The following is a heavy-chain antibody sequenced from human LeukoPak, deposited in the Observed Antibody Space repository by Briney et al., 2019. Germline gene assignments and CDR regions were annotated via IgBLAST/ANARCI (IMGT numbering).Heavy chain of an antibody. CDR3: AREVRRYYYGSGSYGY. Sequence: ASVKVSCKASGYTFTGYYMHWVRQAPGQGLEWMGWINPNSGGTNYAQKFQGRVTMTRDTSISTAYMELSRLRSDDTAVYYCAREVRRYYYGSGSYGYWGQGTLVTVSS. J-gene: IGHJ4*02. CDR1: GYTFTGYY. V-gene: IGHV1-2*02. D-gene: IGHD3-10*01. CDR2: INPNSGGT.